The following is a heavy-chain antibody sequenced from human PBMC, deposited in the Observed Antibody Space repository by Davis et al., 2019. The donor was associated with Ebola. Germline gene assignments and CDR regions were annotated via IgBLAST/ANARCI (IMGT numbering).Heavy chain of an antibody. Sequence: MPSETLSLTCTVSGVSLRSYYWTWIRQPPGKGLEWIGYIYYSGSTYYNPSLKSRVTISVDTSKNQFSLKLSSVTAADTAVYYRARSLQLAAAGTYVVDYWGQGTLVTVSS. J-gene: IGHJ4*02. CDR3: ARSLQLAAAGTYVVDY. D-gene: IGHD6-13*01. CDR2: IYYSGST. V-gene: IGHV4-59*06. CDR1: GVSLRSYY.